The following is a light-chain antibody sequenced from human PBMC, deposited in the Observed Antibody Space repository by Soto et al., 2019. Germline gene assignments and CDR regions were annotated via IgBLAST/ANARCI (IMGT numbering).Light chain of an antibody. V-gene: IGKV1-5*01. J-gene: IGKJ1*01. CDR3: QQRSHWPRT. CDR1: QNIERW. CDR2: DVS. Sequence: DIQMTQSPSTLSASVGGRVTITCRASQNIERWLAWYQQKPGKAPKLLLYDVSSLESGVPSRFSGSGSGTEFSLTISSLEPEDFAVYYCQQRSHWPRTFGQGTKVDIK.